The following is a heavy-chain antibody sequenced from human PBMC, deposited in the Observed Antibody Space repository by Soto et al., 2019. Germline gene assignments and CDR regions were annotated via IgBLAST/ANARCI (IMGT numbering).Heavy chain of an antibody. V-gene: IGHV3-13*01. CDR2: IDSAGDA. CDR1: GFTFSSHD. D-gene: IGHD3-10*01. Sequence: EVQLVESGGGLVQPGGSLRLSCAASGFTFSSHDMHWVRQVTGQGLAWVSGIDSAGDARYPASVKGRFTISRENAKNSLHLQMNSLRAGDTAVYYCARGGIRGVSWNWFDTWGQGTLVTVSS. CDR3: ARGGIRGVSWNWFDT. J-gene: IGHJ5*02.